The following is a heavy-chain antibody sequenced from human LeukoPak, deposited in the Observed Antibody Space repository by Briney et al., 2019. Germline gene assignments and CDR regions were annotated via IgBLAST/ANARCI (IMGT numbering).Heavy chain of an antibody. CDR2: MSSTSNTI. CDR3: AKGRLILDY. V-gene: IGHV3-48*02. J-gene: IGHJ4*02. Sequence: GGSLRLSCVASGCTFDDHDMSWVRQAPGKGLEWISYMSSTSNTIYYADSVKGRFTISRDNAKNSLSLQMNSLRDEDAAVYYCAKGRLILDYWGQGTLVTVSS. D-gene: IGHD3-16*01. CDR1: GCTFDDHD.